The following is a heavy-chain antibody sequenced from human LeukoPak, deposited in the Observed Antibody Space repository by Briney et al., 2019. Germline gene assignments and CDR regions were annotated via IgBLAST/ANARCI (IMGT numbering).Heavy chain of an antibody. J-gene: IGHJ5*02. V-gene: IGHV1-69*13. CDR2: IIPIFGTA. CDR1: GGTFSSYA. CDR3: ARDRAPVLRFLEWPYNWFDP. D-gene: IGHD3-3*01. Sequence: VKFSCKASGGTFSSYAISWVRQAPGQGLEWMGGIIPIFGTANYAQKFQGRVTITADESTSTAYMELSSLRSEDTAVYYCARDRAPVLRFLEWPYNWFDPWGQGTLVTVSS.